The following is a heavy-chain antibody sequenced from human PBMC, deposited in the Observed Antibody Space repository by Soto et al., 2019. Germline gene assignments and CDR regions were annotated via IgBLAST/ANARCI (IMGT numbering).Heavy chain of an antibody. D-gene: IGHD4-17*01. J-gene: IGHJ6*02. CDR3: ARAPSTVTTSMDV. CDR1: GGSISSGDYY. V-gene: IGHV4-30-4*01. Sequence: TSETLSLTCTVSGGSISSGDYYWSWIRQPPGKGLEWIGYIYYSGSTYYNPSLKSRVTISVDTSKNQFSLKLSSVTAADTAVYYCARAPSTVTTSMDVWGQGTTVTAP. CDR2: IYYSGST.